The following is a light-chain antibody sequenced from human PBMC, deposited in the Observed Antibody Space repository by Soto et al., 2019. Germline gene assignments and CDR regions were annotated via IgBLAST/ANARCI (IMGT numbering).Light chain of an antibody. J-gene: IGKJ1*01. V-gene: IGKV3-20*01. CDR1: QSVKSS. Sequence: EIVLTQSPGTLSLSPGDRATLSCRASQSVKSSLAWYQQKPGQAPRLLIYGASSRATGIPDRFSGSGSGTDFNLTISRLEPEDFAVYYCHQYGTSPRTFGQGTKVDIK. CDR2: GAS. CDR3: HQYGTSPRT.